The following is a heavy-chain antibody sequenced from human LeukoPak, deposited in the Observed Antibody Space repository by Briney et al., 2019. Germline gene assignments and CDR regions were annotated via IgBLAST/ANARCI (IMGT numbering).Heavy chain of an antibody. CDR3: ARAGDSSGSYYSDN. J-gene: IGHJ4*02. CDR1: GLTSSSYL. D-gene: IGHD6-19*01. CDR2: IWYDGSNK. Sequence: GGSLRLSCAASGLTSSSYLMHWVRQAPGKGLERVAVIWYDGSNKYYADSVKGRFTISRDNSKNTPYMQMNSLRAEDTAVYYCARAGDSSGSYYSDNWGAVALVTVSS. V-gene: IGHV3-33*01.